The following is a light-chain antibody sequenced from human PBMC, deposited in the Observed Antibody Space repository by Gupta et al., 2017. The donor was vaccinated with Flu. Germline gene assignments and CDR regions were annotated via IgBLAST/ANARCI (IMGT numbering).Light chain of an antibody. CDR1: QGISSW. CDR3: EQANSVPWGVT. CDR2: AAS. J-gene: IGKJ3*01. V-gene: IGKV1-12*02. Sequence: IQIPHSPSSVSASVGDTVTITCRASQGISSWLAWYKQKPGKAPKLLFYAASSLQSGVRSRFSGSGSGTDFTLTISSRQPEDFATYLCEQANSVPWGVTFGPGTKVDIK.